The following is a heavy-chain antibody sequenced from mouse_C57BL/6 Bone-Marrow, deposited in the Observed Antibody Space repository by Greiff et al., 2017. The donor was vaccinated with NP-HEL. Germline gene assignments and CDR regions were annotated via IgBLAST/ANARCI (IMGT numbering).Heavy chain of an antibody. J-gene: IGHJ4*01. V-gene: IGHV1-53*01. CDR3: ARGKELRLPQTIGMDY. CDR2: INPGNGGT. D-gene: IGHD3-2*02. CDR1: GYTFTSYW. Sequence: VQLQQSGTELVKPGASVKLSCKASGYTFTSYWMHWVKQRPGQGLEWIGNINPGNGGTKYNEKFKSKATLTVDKSSSTAYMQLSSLTSEDSAVYYCARGKELRLPQTIGMDYWGQGTSVTVSS.